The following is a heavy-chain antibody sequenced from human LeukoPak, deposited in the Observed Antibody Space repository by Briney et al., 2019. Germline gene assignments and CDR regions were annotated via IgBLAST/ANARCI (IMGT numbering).Heavy chain of an antibody. CDR2: LNPDGSDT. Sequence: GGSLRLSCAASGFTFSSYWMHWVRQAPGKGLVWVSRLNPDGSDTKYADSVKGRFTISRDNAKNTLYLQMNSLRAEDTAAYYCATYGVSGFDNWGQGTLVTVSS. J-gene: IGHJ4*02. CDR1: GFTFSSYW. V-gene: IGHV3-74*03. D-gene: IGHD5/OR15-5a*01. CDR3: ATYGVSGFDN.